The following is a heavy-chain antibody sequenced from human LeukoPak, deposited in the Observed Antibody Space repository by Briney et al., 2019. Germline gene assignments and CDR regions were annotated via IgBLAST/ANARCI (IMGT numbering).Heavy chain of an antibody. CDR2: IRQDGGEK. D-gene: IGHD3-16*01. CDR3: ARLVTFGGPTDS. J-gene: IGHJ4*02. V-gene: IGHV3-7*01. Sequence: GGSLRLSCAASGFAFSTYWMSWVRQAPGKGLEWVANIRQDGGEKYFLDSVKGRFTVSRDNAKNSLYLQMISLRAEDTAVYYCARLVTFGGPTDSWGQGTLVTVSS. CDR1: GFAFSTYW.